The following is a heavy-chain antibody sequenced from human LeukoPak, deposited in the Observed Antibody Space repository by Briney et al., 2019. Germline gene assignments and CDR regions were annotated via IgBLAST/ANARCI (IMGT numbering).Heavy chain of an antibody. V-gene: IGHV3-30*04. CDR3: AKDQVVITTTGSWFDP. D-gene: IGHD3-22*01. CDR2: ISSDGSNK. CDR1: GFTFSSYA. J-gene: IGHJ5*02. Sequence: GRSLRLSCAASGFTFSSYAMHWVRQAPGKGLEWVAVISSDGSNKYYADSVKGRFTISRDNSKNTLYLQMNSLRAEDTAVYYCAKDQVVITTTGSWFDPWGQGTLVTVSS.